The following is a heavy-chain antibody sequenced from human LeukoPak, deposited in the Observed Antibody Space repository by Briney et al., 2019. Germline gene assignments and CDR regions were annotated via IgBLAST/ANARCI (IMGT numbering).Heavy chain of an antibody. Sequence: PSETLSLTCTVSGGSISSHYGGWIRQPPGKGLEWIAYLRDTGGTKANPSLESRVALSADTSKNQFSLRLTSVTAADTAIYYCATIKRGDIFGFFDFWGQGILVTVSS. CDR3: ATIKRGDIFGFFDF. V-gene: IGHV4-59*11. CDR1: GGSISSHY. D-gene: IGHD5-18*01. CDR2: LRDTGGT. J-gene: IGHJ4*02.